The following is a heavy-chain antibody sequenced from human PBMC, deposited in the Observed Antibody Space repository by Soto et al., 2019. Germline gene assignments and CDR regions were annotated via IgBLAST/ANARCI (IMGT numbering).Heavy chain of an antibody. D-gene: IGHD1-26*01. CDR2: ISSDGSNK. V-gene: IGHV3-30-3*01. CDR3: ARDDEGGRDCDLGY. Sequence: GGSLRLSCSVSGFTFSSHAMHWVRQAPGKGLEWVALISSDGSNKYYADSVKGRFTTSRDNSKNTMYLQMNSLRVEDTAVYYCARDDEGGRDCDLGYWGQGALVTVSS. J-gene: IGHJ4*02. CDR1: GFTFSSHA.